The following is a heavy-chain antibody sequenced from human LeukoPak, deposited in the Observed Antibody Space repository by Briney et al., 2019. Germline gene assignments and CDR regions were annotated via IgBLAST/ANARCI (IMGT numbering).Heavy chain of an antibody. D-gene: IGHD3-10*01. CDR1: GFTFDDYA. CDR3: ARGSGSSPY. J-gene: IGHJ4*02. CDR2: ISWNSGSI. V-gene: IGHV3-9*01. Sequence: GGSLRLSCAASGFTFDDYAMHWVRQTPGKGLEWVSGISWNSGSIGYADSVKGRFTISRDNAKNSLYLQMNSLRSEDTAVYYCARGSGSSPYWGQGTLVTVSS.